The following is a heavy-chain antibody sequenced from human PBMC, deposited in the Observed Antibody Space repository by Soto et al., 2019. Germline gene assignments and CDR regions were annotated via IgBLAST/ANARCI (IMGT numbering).Heavy chain of an antibody. V-gene: IGHV1-46*03. CDR3: GRNKSEFVDL. J-gene: IGHJ6*02. CDR1: TDSFTSCF. CDR2: ISPSDDST. Sequence: QAHLEQSGAEVKKPGASVRLSCRASTDSFTSCFIHWVRQAPGQGLEWMGMISPSDDSTNYAENFQGRVTMTRDTSTETVYMEVTSLSPEDTAVYYCGRNKSEFVDLWGQGTTVFVSS.